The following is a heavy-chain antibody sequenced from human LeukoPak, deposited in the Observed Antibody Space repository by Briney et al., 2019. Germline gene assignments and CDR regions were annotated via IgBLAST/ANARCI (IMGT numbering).Heavy chain of an antibody. Sequence: PGGSLRLSCAASGFTFSSYAMSWVRQAPGKGLEWVSVIYSGGSTYYADSVKGRFTISRDNSKNTLYLQMNSLRAEDTAVYYCARGNRWRYGMDVWGQGTTVTVSS. CDR1: GFTFSSYA. V-gene: IGHV3-66*01. D-gene: IGHD4-23*01. CDR2: IYSGGST. CDR3: ARGNRWRYGMDV. J-gene: IGHJ6*02.